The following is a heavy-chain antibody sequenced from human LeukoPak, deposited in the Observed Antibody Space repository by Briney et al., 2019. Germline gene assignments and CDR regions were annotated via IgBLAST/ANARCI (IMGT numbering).Heavy chain of an antibody. V-gene: IGHV1-2*02. Sequence: ASVKVSCKASGYTFTGYYMHWVRQAPGQGLEWMGWINPNSGGTNYAQKFQGRVTMTRDTSISTAYMELSRLRSDETAVYYCARVYYYDSSGYYYFDYWGQGTLVTVSS. CDR3: ARVYYYDSSGYYYFDY. CDR2: INPNSGGT. D-gene: IGHD3-22*01. CDR1: GYTFTGYY. J-gene: IGHJ4*02.